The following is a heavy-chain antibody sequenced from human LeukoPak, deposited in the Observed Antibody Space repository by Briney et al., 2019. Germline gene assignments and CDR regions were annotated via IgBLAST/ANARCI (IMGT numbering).Heavy chain of an antibody. Sequence: SVKVSCKASGGTFSSYAISWVRQAPGQGLEWMGGIIPIFGTANYAQKFQGRVTITTDESTSTAYMELSSLRSEGTAVYYCARESVRIAAAERGYFDYWGQGTLVTVSS. J-gene: IGHJ4*02. CDR2: IIPIFGTA. CDR1: GGTFSSYA. V-gene: IGHV1-69*05. D-gene: IGHD6-13*01. CDR3: ARESVRIAAAERGYFDY.